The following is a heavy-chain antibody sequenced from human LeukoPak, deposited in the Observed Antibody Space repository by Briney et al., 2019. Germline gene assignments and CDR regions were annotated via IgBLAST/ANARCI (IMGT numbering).Heavy chain of an antibody. CDR2: IYSGGST. CDR1: GFTVSSNY. V-gene: IGHV3-53*01. CDR3: ARESRGYYYGSGSFYYFDY. D-gene: IGHD3-10*01. Sequence: PWGSLRLSCAASGFTVSSNYMSWVRQAPGKGLEWVSVIYSGGSTYYADSVKGRFTISRDNSKNTLYLQMNSLRAEDTAVYYCARESRGYYYGSGSFYYFDYWGQGTLVTVSS. J-gene: IGHJ4*02.